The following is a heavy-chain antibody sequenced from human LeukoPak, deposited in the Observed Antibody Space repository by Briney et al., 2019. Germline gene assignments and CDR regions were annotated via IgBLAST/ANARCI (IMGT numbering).Heavy chain of an antibody. CDR2: IYYSGGT. J-gene: IGHJ5*02. V-gene: IGHV4-39*07. CDR1: GGSISSSSYY. CDR3: ARDQRWFDP. Sequence: SETLSLTCTVSGGSISSSSYYWGWLRQPPGKGLEWIASIYYSGGTYYNPSLKSRVTMSVDTSKNQFSLKLSSVTAADTAVYYCARDQRWFDPWGQGTLVTVSS.